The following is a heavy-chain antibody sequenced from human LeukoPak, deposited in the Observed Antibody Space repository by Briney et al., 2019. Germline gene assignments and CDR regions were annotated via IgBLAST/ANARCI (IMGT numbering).Heavy chain of an antibody. J-gene: IGHJ4*02. CDR2: INPSGVTA. V-gene: IGHV1-46*01. D-gene: IGHD5-24*01. CDR1: GYIIATYY. Sequence: GASVKVSCKASGYIIATYYIDWVRQAPGQGLEWMGRINPSGVTANYARQLQDRVTMTSDTSTTTVYMELSSLRSEDTAVYFCARVSRDGYYLFDYWGQGTLVTVSS. CDR3: ARVSRDGYYLFDY.